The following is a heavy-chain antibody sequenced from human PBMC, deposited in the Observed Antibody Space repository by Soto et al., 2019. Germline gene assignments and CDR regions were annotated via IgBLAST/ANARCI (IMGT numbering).Heavy chain of an antibody. CDR2: ISGSGGST. V-gene: IGHV3-23*01. Sequence: PGGSLRLSCAASGFTFSSYAMSWVRQAPGKGLEWVSAISGSGGSTYYADSVKGRFTISRDNSKNTLYLQMNSLRAEDTAVYYCAKDLAVSRYGMDVWGQRTTVTVSS. CDR3: AKDLAVSRYGMDV. D-gene: IGHD6-19*01. CDR1: GFTFSSYA. J-gene: IGHJ6*02.